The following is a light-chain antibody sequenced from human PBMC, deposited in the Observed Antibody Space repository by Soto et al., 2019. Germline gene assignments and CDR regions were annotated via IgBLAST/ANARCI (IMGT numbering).Light chain of an antibody. CDR1: SSNIGAGYD. V-gene: IGLV1-40*01. CDR3: QSYDNSLSGAWV. Sequence: QSVLTQPPSVSGAPGQRVTISCTGSSSNIGAGYDVHWYQQLPGTAPKLLMYGNSNRPSGVPDRFSGSKSGTSASLAITGLQAEDEADYCCQSYDNSLSGAWVFGGGTKLTVL. J-gene: IGLJ3*02. CDR2: GNS.